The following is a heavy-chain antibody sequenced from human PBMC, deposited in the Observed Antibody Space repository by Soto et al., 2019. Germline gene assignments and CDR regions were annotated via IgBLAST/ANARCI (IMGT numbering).Heavy chain of an antibody. CDR1: GFSLSTSGMC. CDR2: IDWDDDK. D-gene: IGHD6-13*01. Sequence: SGPTLVNPTHTLTLTCTFSGFSLSTSGMCVSWIRQPPGKALEWLALIDWDDDKYYSTSLKTRLTISKDTSKNQVVLTMTNMDPVDTATYYCARMKGYSSSWYSNYYYYGMDVWGQGTTVTVSS. CDR3: ARMKGYSSSWYSNYYYYGMDV. V-gene: IGHV2-70*01. J-gene: IGHJ6*02.